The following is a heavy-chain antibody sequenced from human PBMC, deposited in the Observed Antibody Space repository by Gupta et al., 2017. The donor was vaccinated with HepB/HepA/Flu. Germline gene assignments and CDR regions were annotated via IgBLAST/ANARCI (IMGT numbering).Heavy chain of an antibody. V-gene: IGHV3-7*01. J-gene: IGHJ4*02. CDR1: GFPFISYW. CDR2: IKQDGSEK. CDR3: ARAGYFDY. Sequence: EVQLVESGGGLVQPGGSLRLSCAASGFPFISYWMSWVRQAPGKGLEWVANIKQDGSEKSYVDSMKGRFTISRDNAKNSLYLQMTSLRAEDTAVYYCARAGYFDYWGQGTLVTVSS.